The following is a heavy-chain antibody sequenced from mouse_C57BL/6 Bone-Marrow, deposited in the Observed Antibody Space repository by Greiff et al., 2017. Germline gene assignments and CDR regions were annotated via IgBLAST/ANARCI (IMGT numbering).Heavy chain of an antibody. Sequence: QVQLQQSGAELVRPGTSVTMSCKASGYTFTNYWIGWAKQRPGHGLEWIGDIYPGGGYTNYNEKFKGKATFTADTSSNTTDMQLSSLTTEDSAIFYCASWRYSNSSWFAYWGQGTLVTVSA. CDR3: ASWRYSNSSWFAY. D-gene: IGHD2-5*01. CDR2: IYPGGGYT. CDR1: GYTFTNYW. J-gene: IGHJ3*01. V-gene: IGHV1-63*01.